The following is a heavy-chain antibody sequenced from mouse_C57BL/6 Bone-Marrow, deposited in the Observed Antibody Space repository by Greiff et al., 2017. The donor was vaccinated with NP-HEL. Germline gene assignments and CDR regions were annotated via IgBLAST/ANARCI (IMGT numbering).Heavy chain of an antibody. J-gene: IGHJ1*03. CDR3: ARVEMYSKEGNWYFDV. CDR1: GYTFTSYW. Sequence: QVQLQQPGAELVMPGASVKLSCKASGYTFTSYWMHWVKQRPGQGLEWIGEIDPSDSYTNYNQKFKGKSTLTVDKSSSTAYMQLSSLTSEYSAVYYCARVEMYSKEGNWYFDVWGTGTTVTVSS. V-gene: IGHV1-69*01. CDR2: IDPSDSYT. D-gene: IGHD2-5*01.